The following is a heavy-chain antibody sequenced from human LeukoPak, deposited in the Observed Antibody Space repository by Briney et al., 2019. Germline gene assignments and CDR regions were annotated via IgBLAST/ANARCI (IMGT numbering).Heavy chain of an antibody. CDR1: GFTFSSYS. J-gene: IGHJ4*02. CDR2: ISSSSSYI. Sequence: GGSLRLSCAASGFTFSSYSMNWVRQAPGKGLEWVSSISSSSSYIYYADSVKGRFTISRDNAKNSLYLQMNSLRAEDTAVYSCARDQCSSTSCYNEFDYWGQGTLVTVSS. CDR3: ARDQCSSTSCYNEFDY. V-gene: IGHV3-21*01. D-gene: IGHD2-2*01.